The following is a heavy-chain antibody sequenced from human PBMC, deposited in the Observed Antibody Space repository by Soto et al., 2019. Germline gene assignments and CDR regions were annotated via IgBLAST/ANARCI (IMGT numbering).Heavy chain of an antibody. CDR2: IIPILGIA. J-gene: IGHJ4*02. Sequence: ASVKVSCKASGGTFSSYTISWVRQAPGQGLEWMGRIIPILGIANYAQKFQGRVTITADKSTSTAYMELSSLRSEDTAVYYCASPPSTVTTPYYFDYWGQGTLVTVSS. CDR1: GGTFSSYT. CDR3: ASPPSTVTTPYYFDY. D-gene: IGHD4-17*01. V-gene: IGHV1-69*02.